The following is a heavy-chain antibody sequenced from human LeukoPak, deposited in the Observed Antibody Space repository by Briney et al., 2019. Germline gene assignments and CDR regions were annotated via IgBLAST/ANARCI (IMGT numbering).Heavy chain of an antibody. V-gene: IGHV3-43D*03. D-gene: IGHD3-9*01. CDR1: GFTFDGYA. Sequence: PGGSLRLSCAASGFTFDGYAMHWVRQPPGKGLEWVSLISWDGGTTSYADSVKGRFTISRDNAKNSLYLQMNSLRAEDTAVYYCAREGYYDILTSDYYYMDVWGKGTTVTVSS. J-gene: IGHJ6*03. CDR3: AREGYYDILTSDYYYMDV. CDR2: ISWDGGTT.